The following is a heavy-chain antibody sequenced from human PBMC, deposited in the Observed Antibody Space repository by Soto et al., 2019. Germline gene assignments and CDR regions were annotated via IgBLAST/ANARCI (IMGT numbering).Heavy chain of an antibody. D-gene: IGHD2-15*01. CDR2: GSA. J-gene: IGHJ5*02. CDR1: GGTFSIYT. Sequence: QVQLVQSGAEVKKPGSSVKVSCKASGGTFSIYTISWVRQAPGQGLEWMGGSANPAQKFQGRLTVTADESTSTVYLELSSLTSEDTAVYYCAREGPPDIAWFDPWGQGTLVSVSS. V-gene: IGHV1-69*01. CDR3: AREGPPDIAWFDP.